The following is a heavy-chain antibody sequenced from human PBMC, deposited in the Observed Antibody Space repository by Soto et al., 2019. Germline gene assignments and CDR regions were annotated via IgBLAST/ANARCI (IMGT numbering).Heavy chain of an antibody. Sequence: EVQLVESGGGLVQPGRSLRLSCAASGFTFDDYAMHWVRQAPGKGLEWVSGISWNSGSIGYADSVKGRFTISRDNAKNSLYLQMNSRRAEDTALYYCAKGDSSSFYYGMDVWCQGTTVTVSS. CDR3: AKGDSSSFYYGMDV. CDR1: GFTFDDYA. D-gene: IGHD6-13*01. V-gene: IGHV3-9*01. CDR2: ISWNSGSI. J-gene: IGHJ6*02.